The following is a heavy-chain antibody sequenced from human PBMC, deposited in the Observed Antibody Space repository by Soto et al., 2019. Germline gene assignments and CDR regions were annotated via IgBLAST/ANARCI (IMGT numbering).Heavy chain of an antibody. J-gene: IGHJ6*02. V-gene: IGHV1-18*01. CDR1: GYTFTSYG. CDR3: ARDRYCSGGSCFLFYYGMDV. Sequence: QVQLVQSGAEVKKPGASVKVSCKASGYTFTSYGISWVRQAPGHGLEWMGWISAYNGNTNYAQKLQGRGTMTTDTSTSTAYMELRSLRSDDTAVYYCARDRYCSGGSCFLFYYGMDVWGQGTTVTVS. D-gene: IGHD2-15*01. CDR2: ISAYNGNT.